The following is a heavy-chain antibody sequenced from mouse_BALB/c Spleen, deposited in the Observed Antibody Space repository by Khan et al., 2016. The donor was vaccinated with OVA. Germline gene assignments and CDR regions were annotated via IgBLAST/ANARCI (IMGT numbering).Heavy chain of an antibody. J-gene: IGHJ2*01. CDR2: IYPGSGST. CDR1: GYTFTSYW. CDR3: TRGEYDGDY. Sequence: LQQPGSELVRPGASVKLSCKASGYTFTSYWMHWVKQRPGQGLEWIGNIYPGSGSTNYAETFKSKATLTVDTSSSTAYMQLSSLTSEDSAVYYCTRGEYDGDYWGQGTTLTVSS. D-gene: IGHD2-14*01. V-gene: IGHV1S22*01.